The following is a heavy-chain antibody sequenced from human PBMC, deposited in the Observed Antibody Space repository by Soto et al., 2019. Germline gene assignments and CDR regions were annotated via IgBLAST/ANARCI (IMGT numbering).Heavy chain of an antibody. Sequence: ASVKVSCKASGYIFINYAIHWVRQAPGQRLEWMGWINAGKGDTIYSQQFQDRITINRDTSASTAYMELGRLRPEDMAVYSCARSPIKRGVIGAFDPWGQGTLVTVSS. CDR1: GYIFINYA. J-gene: IGHJ5*02. CDR3: ARSPIKRGVIGAFDP. CDR2: INAGKGDT. D-gene: IGHD3-16*02. V-gene: IGHV1-3*01.